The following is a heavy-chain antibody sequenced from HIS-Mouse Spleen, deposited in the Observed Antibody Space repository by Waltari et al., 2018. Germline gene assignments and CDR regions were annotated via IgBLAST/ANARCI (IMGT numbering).Heavy chain of an antibody. J-gene: IGHJ2*01. V-gene: IGHV4-39*07. CDR2: IYYSGST. D-gene: IGHD6-13*01. CDR3: AREIPYSSSWYDWYFDL. CDR1: GGSISSSRYY. Sequence: QLQLQESGPGLVKPSETLSLTCTVPGGSISSSRYYWCWIRQPPGKGLAWIGSIYYSGSTYYNPSLKSRVTISVDTSKNQFSLKLSSVTAADTAVYYCAREIPYSSSWYDWYFDLWGRGTLVTVSS.